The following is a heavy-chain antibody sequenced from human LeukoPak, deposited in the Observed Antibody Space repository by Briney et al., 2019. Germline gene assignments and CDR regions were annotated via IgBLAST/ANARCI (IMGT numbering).Heavy chain of an antibody. CDR2: ITWNSGSI. CDR1: GLTFYDYA. V-gene: IGHV3-9*01. Sequence: PGGSLRLSCAASGLTFYDYAMHWVRQAPGKGLEWVSGITWNSGSIAYADSVKGRFTISRDNAKNYLYLQVNSLRSEDTALYYCAAGAGITRYWGQGTLVTVSS. D-gene: IGHD3-10*01. J-gene: IGHJ4*02. CDR3: AAGAGITRY.